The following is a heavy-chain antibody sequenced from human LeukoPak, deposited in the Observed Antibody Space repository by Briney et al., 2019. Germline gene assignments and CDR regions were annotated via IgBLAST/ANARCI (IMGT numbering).Heavy chain of an antibody. CDR2: INHSGST. CDR1: GFTFDDYG. Sequence: GSLRLSCAASGFTFDDYGMSWVRQPPGKGLEWIGEINHSGSTNYNPSLKSRVTISVDTSKNQFSLKLSSVTAADTAVYYCARVSDYYGSGSYPNWFDPWGQGTLVTVSS. J-gene: IGHJ5*02. D-gene: IGHD3-10*01. V-gene: IGHV4-34*01. CDR3: ARVSDYYGSGSYPNWFDP.